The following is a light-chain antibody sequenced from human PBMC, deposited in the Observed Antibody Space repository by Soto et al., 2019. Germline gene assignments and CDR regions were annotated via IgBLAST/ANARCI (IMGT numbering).Light chain of an antibody. CDR1: SSNIGSNT. J-gene: IGLJ1*01. V-gene: IGLV1-44*01. CDR3: AAWDDSLNGFYV. Sequence: QSVLTQPPSAFGTPGQRVTISCSGSSSNIGSNTVNWYQQLPGTAPKLLIYSNNPRPSGVPDRFSGSKSGTSASLAISGLQSEDEADYYCAAWDDSLNGFYVFGTGTKLTVL. CDR2: SNN.